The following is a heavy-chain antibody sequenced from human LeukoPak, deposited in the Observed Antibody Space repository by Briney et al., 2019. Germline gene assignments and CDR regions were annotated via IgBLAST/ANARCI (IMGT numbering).Heavy chain of an antibody. Sequence: ASVKVSCKASGYTFTSYGIGWVRQAPGQGLEWMGWISAYNGNTNYAQKLQGRVTMTTDTSTSTAYMELRSLRSDDTAVYYCARGETYCSSTSCYEYEFDYWGQGTLVTVSS. J-gene: IGHJ4*02. CDR3: ARGETYCSSTSCYEYEFDY. CDR2: ISAYNGNT. CDR1: GYTFTSYG. V-gene: IGHV1-18*01. D-gene: IGHD2-2*01.